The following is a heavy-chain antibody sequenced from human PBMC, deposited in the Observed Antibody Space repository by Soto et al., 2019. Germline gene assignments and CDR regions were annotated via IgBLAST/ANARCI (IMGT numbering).Heavy chain of an antibody. V-gene: IGHV1-18*01. Sequence: GASVKVSCKASGYTFTSYGISWVRRAPGQGLEWMGWISAYNGNTNYAQKLQGRVTITADESTSTAYMELSSLRSEDTAVYYCARVSAAGAHWGQGTLVTVSS. J-gene: IGHJ4*02. CDR3: ARVSAAGAH. D-gene: IGHD6-13*01. CDR2: ISAYNGNT. CDR1: GYTFTSYG.